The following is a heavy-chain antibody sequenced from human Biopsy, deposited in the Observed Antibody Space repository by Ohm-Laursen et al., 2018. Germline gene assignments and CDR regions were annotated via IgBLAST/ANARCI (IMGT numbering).Heavy chain of an antibody. CDR2: IKTETGNT. Sequence: SVKVSCKASGYTFTSYGISWVRQAPGQGLEWMGWIKTETGNTIYAQNLQGRVTMTADTSTSTAYMEVTSLRSDDTAVYCCARAKLEPVYYYYGMDVWGQGTTATVSS. CDR3: ARAKLEPVYYYYGMDV. CDR1: GYTFTSYG. J-gene: IGHJ6*02. D-gene: IGHD1-1*01. V-gene: IGHV1-18*01.